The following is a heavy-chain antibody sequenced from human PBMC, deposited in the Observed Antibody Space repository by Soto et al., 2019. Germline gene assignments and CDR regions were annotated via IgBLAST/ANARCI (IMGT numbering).Heavy chain of an antibody. CDR1: GGSFSGYY. V-gene: IGHV4-34*01. D-gene: IGHD6-19*01. Sequence: SETLSLTCPVYGGSFSGYYWSWIRQPPGKGLEWIGEINHSGSTNYNPSLKSRVTISVDTSKNQFSLKLSSVTAADTAVYYCARGLNVIIAVAGGDAFDIWGQGTMVTVSS. CDR2: INHSGST. CDR3: ARGLNVIIAVAGGDAFDI. J-gene: IGHJ3*02.